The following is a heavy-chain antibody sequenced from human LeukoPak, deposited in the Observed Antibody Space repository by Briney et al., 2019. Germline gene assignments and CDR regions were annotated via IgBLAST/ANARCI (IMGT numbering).Heavy chain of an antibody. J-gene: IGHJ4*02. Sequence: GGSLRLSCAASGFTFSSYAMSWVRQAPGKGLEWVSAISGSGGSTYYADSVKGRFTISRDNSKNTLYLQMNSLRAEDTAVYYCAKAFSTPYYYGSGTYSSRGETQSDYWGQGTLVTVSS. CDR3: AKAFSTPYYYGSGTYSSRGETQSDY. V-gene: IGHV3-23*01. CDR1: GFTFSSYA. CDR2: ISGSGGST. D-gene: IGHD3-10*01.